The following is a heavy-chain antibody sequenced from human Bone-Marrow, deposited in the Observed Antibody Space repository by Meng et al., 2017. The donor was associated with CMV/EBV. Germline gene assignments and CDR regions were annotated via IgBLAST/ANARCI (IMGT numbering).Heavy chain of an antibody. J-gene: IGHJ4*02. CDR3: ATQDAFCIVF. D-gene: IGHD2-15*01. CDR1: GGSITISNW. Sequence: SETLSLTCAVSGGSITISNWWSWVRQPPGKGLEWIGEFSQSGSTNYSPSLKSRVTMSLDKSKNQFSLQLSSVTAADTAVYYCATQDAFCIVFWGQGALVTVSS. CDR2: FSQSGST. V-gene: IGHV4-4*02.